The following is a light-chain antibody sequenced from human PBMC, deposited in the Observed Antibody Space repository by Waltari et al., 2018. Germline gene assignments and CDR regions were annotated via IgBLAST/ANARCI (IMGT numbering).Light chain of an antibody. Sequence: DIQMTQSPSTLSASLGDRVTITCRASQSIGDSLAWYQQKPGKAPKLLCFKASTLERGVPSRFGGSGSGTEFTLTITSLQPDDVATYYCQQYGSRWTFGQGTKVEVK. J-gene: IGKJ1*01. CDR3: QQYGSRWT. V-gene: IGKV1-5*03. CDR2: KAS. CDR1: QSIGDS.